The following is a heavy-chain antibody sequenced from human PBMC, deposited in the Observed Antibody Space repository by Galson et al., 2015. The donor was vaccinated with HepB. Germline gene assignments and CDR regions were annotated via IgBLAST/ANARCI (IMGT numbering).Heavy chain of an antibody. CDR3: ARDIGVGGTLGVPDY. CDR2: ISPYGNYA. CDR1: GFTFTSHA. V-gene: IGHV3-30*04. Sequence: SLRLSCAASGFTFTSHAMHWFRQAPGKGPEFVAAISPYGNYAPHADSVKGRFTISRDNSRNTLYLQMNSLRGDDTAIYYCARDIGVGGTLGVPDYWGQGALVTVSS. D-gene: IGHD1-26*01. J-gene: IGHJ4*02.